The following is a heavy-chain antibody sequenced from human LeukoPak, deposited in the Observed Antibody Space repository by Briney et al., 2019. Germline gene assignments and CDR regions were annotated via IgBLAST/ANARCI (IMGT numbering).Heavy chain of an antibody. J-gene: IGHJ6*04. V-gene: IGHV1-69*01. CDR2: IIPASGIT. CDR3: ARDLHDYGDYAGDV. D-gene: IGHD4-17*01. CDR1: GGTYTRYT. Sequence: SVKVSCRASGGTYTRYTITWVRQAPGQGLEWMGGIIPASGITNYAQKFQGRVRITADESTSTAYMELSSLRSEDTAVYYCARDLHDYGDYAGDVWGKGTTVTVSS.